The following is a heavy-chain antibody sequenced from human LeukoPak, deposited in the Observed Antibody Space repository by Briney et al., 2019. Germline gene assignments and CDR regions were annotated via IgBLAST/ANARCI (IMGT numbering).Heavy chain of an antibody. CDR3: ASPYDYGDHYLDALHI. V-gene: IGHV1-69*06. D-gene: IGHD4-17*01. Sequence: SVKVSCKASGYTFSSFAVSWVRQAPGQGLEWMGRIIPLFGTADYAQRYQGRVTISADNSLNTAYLELSSLTSEDTAVYYCASPYDYGDHYLDALHIWGQGTIVTVSS. J-gene: IGHJ3*02. CDR1: GYTFSSFA. CDR2: IIPLFGTA.